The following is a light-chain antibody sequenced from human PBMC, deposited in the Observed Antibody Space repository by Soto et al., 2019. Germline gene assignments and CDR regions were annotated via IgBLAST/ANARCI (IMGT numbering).Light chain of an antibody. V-gene: IGLV2-8*01. CDR1: SSDVGGYNY. J-gene: IGLJ1*01. CDR2: EVS. Sequence: QSVLTQPPSASGSPGQSATISCTGTSSDVGGYNYVAWYQQHPGKAPKVMIYEVSRRPSGVPDRFSGSKSGNTASLTVSGLQAEDEADYYCSSYAGSNNPYVFGTGTKVT. CDR3: SSYAGSNNPYV.